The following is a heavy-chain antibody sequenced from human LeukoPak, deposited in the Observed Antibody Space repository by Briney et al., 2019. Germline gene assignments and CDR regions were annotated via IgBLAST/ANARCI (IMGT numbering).Heavy chain of an antibody. Sequence: SETLSLTCTVSGGSISSSSYYWGWIRQPPGKGLEWIGSIYYSGSTYYNPSLKSRVTISVDTSKNQFSLKLSSVTAADTAVYYCAKGGGSYSGSYYGVDYWGQGTLVTVSS. V-gene: IGHV4-39*07. D-gene: IGHD1-26*01. CDR2: IYYSGST. CDR3: AKGGGSYSGSYYGVDY. CDR1: GGSISSSSYY. J-gene: IGHJ4*02.